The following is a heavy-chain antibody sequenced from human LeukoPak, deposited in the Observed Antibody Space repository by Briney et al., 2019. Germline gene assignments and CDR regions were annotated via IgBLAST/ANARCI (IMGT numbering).Heavy chain of an antibody. Sequence: ASVKVLCKASGYTFTSYYIHWVRQAPGQGPEWVGIINPSSAYTTYSQKFQGRVTMTRDTSTSTVYMELSSLTSEDTAVCYCARDRNSGSYCSDYWGQGTLVTVSS. D-gene: IGHD1-26*01. V-gene: IGHV1-46*01. CDR1: GYTFTSYY. CDR2: INPSSAYT. J-gene: IGHJ4*02. CDR3: ARDRNSGSYCSDY.